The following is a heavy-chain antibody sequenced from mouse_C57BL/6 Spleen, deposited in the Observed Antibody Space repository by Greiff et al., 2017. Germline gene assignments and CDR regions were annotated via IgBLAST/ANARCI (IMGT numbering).Heavy chain of an antibody. CDR3: AREIDYYGSSWYFDV. Sequence: QVHVKQSGTELVKPGASVKLSCKASGYTFTSYWMHWVKQRPGQGLEWIGNINPSNGGTNYNEKFKSKATLTVDKSSSTAYMQLSGLTSEDSAVYYCAREIDYYGSSWYFDVWGTGTTVTVSS. CDR1: GYTFTSYW. V-gene: IGHV1-53*01. CDR2: INPSNGGT. D-gene: IGHD1-1*01. J-gene: IGHJ1*03.